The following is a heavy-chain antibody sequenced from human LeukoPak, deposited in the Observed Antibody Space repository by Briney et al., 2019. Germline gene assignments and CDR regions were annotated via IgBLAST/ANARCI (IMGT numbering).Heavy chain of an antibody. CDR1: GGTFSSYA. Sequence: SVKVSCKASGGTFSSYAISWVRQAPGQGLEWMGGIIPIFGTANYAQKFQGRVTITADESTSTAYMELSSLRSEDTAVYYCARYVVVTAYFDYWGQGTLVTVSS. D-gene: IGHD2-21*02. CDR2: IIPIFGTA. V-gene: IGHV1-69*13. CDR3: ARYVVVTAYFDY. J-gene: IGHJ4*02.